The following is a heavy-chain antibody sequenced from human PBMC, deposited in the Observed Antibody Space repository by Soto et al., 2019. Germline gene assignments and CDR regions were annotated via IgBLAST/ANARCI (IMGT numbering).Heavy chain of an antibody. CDR1: GFTFSSYA. CDR2: ISGSGGST. J-gene: IGHJ4*02. CDR3: AKHIGGTMVRGVIIPTDY. V-gene: IGHV3-23*01. Sequence: GGSLRLSCAASGFTFSSYAMSWVRQAPGKGLEWVSAISGSGGSTYYADSVKGRFTISRDNSKNTLYLQMNSLRAEDTAVYYCAKHIGGTMVRGVIIPTDYWGQGTLVTVSS. D-gene: IGHD3-10*01.